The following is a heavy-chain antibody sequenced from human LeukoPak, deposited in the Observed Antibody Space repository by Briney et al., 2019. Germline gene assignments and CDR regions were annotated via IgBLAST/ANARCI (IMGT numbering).Heavy chain of an antibody. J-gene: IGHJ4*02. CDR2: IIPIFGTA. CDR1: GGTFSSYA. V-gene: IGHV1-69*13. CDR3: ARGDSCGYYMDY. D-gene: IGHD3-22*01. Sequence: ASVKVSCKASGGTFSSYAISWVRQAPGQGLEWMGGIIPIFGTANYAQKFQGRVTITADESTSTAYMELSSLRSEDTAVYYCARGDSCGYYMDYWGQGTLVTVSS.